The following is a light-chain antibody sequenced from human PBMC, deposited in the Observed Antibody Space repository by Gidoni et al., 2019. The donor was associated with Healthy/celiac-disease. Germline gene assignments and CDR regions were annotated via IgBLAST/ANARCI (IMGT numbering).Light chain of an antibody. J-gene: IGKJ1*01. CDR1: QSVSSY. V-gene: IGKV3-11*01. CDR3: QQRSNWPPT. CDR2: DAS. Sequence: EIVLTQSPATLSLSPGERATLSCRASQSVSSYLAWYQQKPGQAPRLLIYDASNRATGIPARFRGSGSGTDFTLTISSLEPEDFAVYYCQQRSNWPPTFXXXTKVEIK.